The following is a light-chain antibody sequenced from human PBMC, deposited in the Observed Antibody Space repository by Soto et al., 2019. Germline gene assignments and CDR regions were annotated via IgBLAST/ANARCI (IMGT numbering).Light chain of an antibody. CDR1: NIETRS. J-gene: IGLJ2*01. CDR3: QLWDFNSDHVV. CDR2: DDT. Sequence: SYELTQPPSVSVAPGQTARIPCEGNNIETRSVHWYQQKPGQAPLLVVYDDTDRPSGIPKRFSGSNSENTATLTIGRVEAGDEADYYCQLWDFNSDHVVFSGGTKLTVL. V-gene: IGLV3-21*02.